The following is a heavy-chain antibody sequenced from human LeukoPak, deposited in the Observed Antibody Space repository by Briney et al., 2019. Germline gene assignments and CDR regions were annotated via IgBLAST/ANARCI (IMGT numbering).Heavy chain of an antibody. CDR3: ASVGVWGGSTLPEVDI. J-gene: IGHJ3*02. CDR2: IYYSGST. Sequence: SETLSLTCTVSGGSISSSSHYWGWIRQPPGKGLEWIGSIYYSGSTYYNPSLKSRVTISVDTSKNQFSLKLSSVTAADTAVYYCASVGVWGGSTLPEVDIWGQGTMVTVSS. CDR1: GGSISSSSHY. D-gene: IGHD3-16*01. V-gene: IGHV4-39*01.